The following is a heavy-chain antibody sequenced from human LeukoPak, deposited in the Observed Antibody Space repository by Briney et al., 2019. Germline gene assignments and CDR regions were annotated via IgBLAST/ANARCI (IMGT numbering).Heavy chain of an antibody. Sequence: SGTLSHTCAVYVGSFSGYFWSWIRQPPGKGLEWIGEINHSGSTNYNPSLKSRVAISVDASTHQFSLKLRSVTPADTAVYYCASGSRAPRSFSRVRFEYWGQEPRVTVSS. CDR1: VGSFSGYF. CDR2: INHSGST. V-gene: IGHV4-34*01. J-gene: IGHJ4*02. CDR3: ASGSRAPRSFSRVRFEY. D-gene: IGHD3-10*01.